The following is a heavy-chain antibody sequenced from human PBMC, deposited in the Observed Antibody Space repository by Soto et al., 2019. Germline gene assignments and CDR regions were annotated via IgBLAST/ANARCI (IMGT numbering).Heavy chain of an antibody. Sequence: EVQLLESGGGLVQPGGSLRLSCVASGFSFNNYGMTWVRQAPGKGLEWVSGTTVSGGETYYADSVKGRFTISRDNSKSTLLLQMNSLRAEDTAVYYCGKGGTGDVGDHWGQGTLVTGSS. V-gene: IGHV3-23*01. CDR2: TTVSGGET. J-gene: IGHJ4*02. CDR1: GFSFNNYG. CDR3: GKGGTGDVGDH. D-gene: IGHD1-26*01.